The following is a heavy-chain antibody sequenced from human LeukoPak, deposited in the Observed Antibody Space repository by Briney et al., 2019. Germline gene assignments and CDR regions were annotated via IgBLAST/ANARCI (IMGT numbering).Heavy chain of an antibody. CDR3: ARGAWATRLAS. CDR2: IYESGTT. V-gene: IGHV4-34*01. J-gene: IGHJ4*02. D-gene: IGHD2-15*01. CDR1: GESLNSYY. Sequence: PSETLSLTWAVYGESLNSYYWSWVRQPPGEGLEWIGEIYESGTTKYNPSLKSRVAISMVPSKQQFSLILSSVTAADTAVYYCARGAWATRLASWGLGTPVIVSS.